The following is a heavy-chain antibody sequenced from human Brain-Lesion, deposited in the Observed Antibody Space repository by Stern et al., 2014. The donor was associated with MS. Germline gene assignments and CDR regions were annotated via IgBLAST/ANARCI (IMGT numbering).Heavy chain of an antibody. CDR3: ARGRVVPGFQYYATDV. CDR2: IFNSGST. Sequence: VQLEESGPGLVKPSQTLSLSCTVSGGSISSGGYYWSWIRQPAGKGLEWIGRIFNSGSTSYNPSLKSRVTISIDTPKNPFSLRVNSMTAADTAVYYCARGRVVPGFQYYATDVWGQGTTVIVSS. J-gene: IGHJ6*02. D-gene: IGHD2-2*01. V-gene: IGHV4-61*02. CDR1: GGSISSGGYY.